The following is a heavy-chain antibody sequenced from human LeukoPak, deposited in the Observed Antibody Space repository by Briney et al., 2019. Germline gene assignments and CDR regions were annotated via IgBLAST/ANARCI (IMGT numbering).Heavy chain of an antibody. CDR2: ISTDGSIT. CDR3: VRAQWGFDY. J-gene: IGHJ4*02. Sequence: RGCLRVSSVAPRFTLINYWIHWAGQAQGKGLVWVSRISTDGSITSYADSVKGRFTVSRDNAKNTLFLQMNSLRAEDTAVYYCVRAQWGFDYWGQGTLVTVSS. V-gene: IGHV3-74*01. CDR1: RFTLINYW. D-gene: IGHD3-16*01.